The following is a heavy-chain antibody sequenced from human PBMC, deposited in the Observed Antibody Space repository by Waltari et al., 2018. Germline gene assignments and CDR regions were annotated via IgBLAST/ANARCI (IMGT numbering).Heavy chain of an antibody. V-gene: IGHV3-30*01. J-gene: IGHJ4*02. CDR1: GFTFCRYA. D-gene: IGHD5-18*01. CDR2: ISYDGSNK. Sequence: QVQLVEAGAGVVQPGRSLSLPCDAPGFTFCRYAMHWVRQAPGKGLEWVAVISYDGSNKYYADSVKGRFTISRDNSKNTLYLQMNSLRAEDTAVYYCARDTAMVSWGQGTLVTVSS. CDR3: ARDTAMVS.